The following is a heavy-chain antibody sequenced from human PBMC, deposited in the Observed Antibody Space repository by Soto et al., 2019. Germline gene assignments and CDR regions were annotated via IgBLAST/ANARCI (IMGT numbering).Heavy chain of an antibody. V-gene: IGHV4-59*01. CDR1: GGSISSYY. J-gene: IGHJ3*02. D-gene: IGHD2-2*01. Sequence: NPSETLSLTCTVSGGSISSYYWSWIRQPPGKGLEWIGYIYYSGSTNYNPSLKSRVTISVDTSKNQFSLKLSSVTAADTAVYYCARTRCSSTSCFGPGAFDIWGQGTMVTVSS. CDR3: ARTRCSSTSCFGPGAFDI. CDR2: IYYSGST.